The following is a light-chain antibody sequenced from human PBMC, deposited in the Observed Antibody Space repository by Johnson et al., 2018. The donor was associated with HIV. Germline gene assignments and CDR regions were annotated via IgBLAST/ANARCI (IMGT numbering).Light chain of an antibody. CDR1: SSNIGNNY. CDR3: GTWDSSLSTYV. V-gene: IGLV1-51*01. J-gene: IGLJ1*01. CDR2: ENN. Sequence: QSVLTQPPSVSAAPGQKVTISCSGSSSNIGNNYVSWYQQLPGTAPKLLIYENNKRPSGIPDRFSGSKSGTSATLGITALQTGDEADYYCGTWDSSLSTYVFGPGTKVTVL.